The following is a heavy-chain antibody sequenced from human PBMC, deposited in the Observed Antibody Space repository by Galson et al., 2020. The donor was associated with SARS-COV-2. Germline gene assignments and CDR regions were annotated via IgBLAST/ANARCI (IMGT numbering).Heavy chain of an antibody. Sequence: SETLSLTCTVSGGSISSGGSYWSWIRQHPGKGLEWIGYISYSGNSYYNPSPKSRVTVSVDTSRNQFSLKLGSVTAADTAVYYCARSRISMIQGVEYWGQGTLVTVSP. D-gene: IGHD3-10*01. CDR3: ARSRISMIQGVEY. CDR2: ISYSGNS. J-gene: IGHJ4*02. V-gene: IGHV4-31*03. CDR1: GGSISSGGSY.